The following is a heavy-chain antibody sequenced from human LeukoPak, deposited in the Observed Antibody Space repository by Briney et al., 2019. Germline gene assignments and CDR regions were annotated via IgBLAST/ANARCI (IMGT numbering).Heavy chain of an antibody. D-gene: IGHD3-10*01. CDR3: PRIVAFTMVRGGAIYS. V-gene: IGHV4-39*01. CDR1: GGSISSSRYY. J-gene: IGHJ5*01. Sequence: SETLSLTCTVSGGSISSSRYYWGWIRKPPGKGLEWIGRIYNSGSTYYNPSLKIRVTISVGTAKNEFSLQLSSVTAADRAVYYCPRIVAFTMVRGGAIYSRGQGTLVTVSS. CDR2: IYNSGST.